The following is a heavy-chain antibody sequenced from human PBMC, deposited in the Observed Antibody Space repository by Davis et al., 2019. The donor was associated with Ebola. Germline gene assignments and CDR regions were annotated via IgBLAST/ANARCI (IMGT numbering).Heavy chain of an antibody. V-gene: IGHV3-23*05. J-gene: IGHJ6*04. CDR2: ITSGSST. Sequence: GESLKISCTASGFTFSKFAMSWVRQAPGRGLEWVSGITSGSSTYYVDSVKGRFTISRDNSKKTLYLQMNSLRAEDTAVYYCAKSGLSFGVVKYHYGMDVWGKGTTVTVSS. CDR3: AKSGLSFGVVKYHYGMDV. D-gene: IGHD3-3*01. CDR1: GFTFSKFA.